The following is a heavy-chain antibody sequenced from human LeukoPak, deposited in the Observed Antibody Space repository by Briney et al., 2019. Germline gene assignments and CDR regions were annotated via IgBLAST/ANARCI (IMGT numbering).Heavy chain of an antibody. CDR2: IYSGGST. CDR3: ARADYGQYYYYGMDV. Sequence: GGSLRLSCAASGFTVSSNYMSWVRQAPGKGLEWVSVIYSGGSTYYADSVKGRFTISRDNSKNTLYLQMNSLRAEDTAVYYCARADYGQYYYYGMDVWGQGTTVTVSS. D-gene: IGHD4-17*01. CDR1: GFTVSSNY. V-gene: IGHV3-66*01. J-gene: IGHJ6*02.